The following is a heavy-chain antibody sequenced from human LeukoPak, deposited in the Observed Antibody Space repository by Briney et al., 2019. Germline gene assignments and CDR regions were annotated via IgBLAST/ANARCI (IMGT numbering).Heavy chain of an antibody. CDR2: IYYSGST. CDR3: ARPWGGSGSYIYDY. D-gene: IGHD1-26*01. J-gene: IGHJ4*02. V-gene: IGHV4-39*01. CDR1: GGSLSSSSYY. Sequence: SETLSLTCTVSGGSLSSSSYYWGWIRQPPGKGLEWLGRIYYSGSTYYNPSLKSRVTISVDTSKNQFSLKLSSVTAADTAVYYCARPWGGSGSYIYDYWGQGTLVTVSS.